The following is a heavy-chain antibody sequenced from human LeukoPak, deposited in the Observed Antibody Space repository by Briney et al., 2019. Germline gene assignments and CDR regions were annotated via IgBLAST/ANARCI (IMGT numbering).Heavy chain of an antibody. V-gene: IGHV1-18*04. CDR2: ISANNGET. CDR3: ANQRLDSSGWYLHY. D-gene: IGHD6-19*01. J-gene: IGHJ4*02. Sequence: ASVKVSCKASGYTFTNYGISWVRQAPGQGLEWMSWISANNGETRYAQNFQGRVTMTTDTSTTTAYMELRSLRSDDTAVYYCANQRLDSSGWYLHYWGQGTLVTVSS. CDR1: GYTFTNYG.